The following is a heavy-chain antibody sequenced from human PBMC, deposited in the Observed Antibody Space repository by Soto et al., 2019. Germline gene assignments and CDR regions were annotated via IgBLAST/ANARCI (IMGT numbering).Heavy chain of an antibody. D-gene: IGHD1-7*01. CDR3: AKDRRAGGNYGFYSDF. V-gene: IGHV3-23*01. CDR2: SSATGAGT. Sequence: EVQLLESGGGLVQPGGSLRLSCAASGLTFSSYGMTWVRQAPGKGLEWVSFSSATGAGTYYADSVKGRFTISRDNSKNTLYQQMTSLRADDTAVYYCAKDRRAGGNYGFYSDFWGQGALVIVSS. CDR1: GLTFSSYG. J-gene: IGHJ4*02.